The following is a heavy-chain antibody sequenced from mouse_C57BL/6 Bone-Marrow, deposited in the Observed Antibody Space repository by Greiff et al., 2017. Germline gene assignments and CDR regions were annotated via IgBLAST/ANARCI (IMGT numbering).Heavy chain of an antibody. CDR1: GYTFTDYY. Sequence: VQLQQSGPELVKPGASVKISCKASGYTFTDYYMNWVKQSHGKSLEWIGDINPNNGGTSYNQKLKGKATLTVDKSSSTAYMQLRSLTSEDSAVYYSARDYYGSSWYFDYWGQGTSLTVSS. CDR3: ARDYYGSSWYFDY. V-gene: IGHV1-26*01. CDR2: INPNNGGT. D-gene: IGHD1-1*01. J-gene: IGHJ2*03.